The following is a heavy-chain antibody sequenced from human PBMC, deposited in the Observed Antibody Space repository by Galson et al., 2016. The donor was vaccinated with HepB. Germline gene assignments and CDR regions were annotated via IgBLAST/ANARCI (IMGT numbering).Heavy chain of an antibody. D-gene: IGHD3-22*01. CDR2: VSGSGEHT. Sequence: SLRLSCAASAYTFSYYAMTWVRQAPGKGLEWVSTVSGSGEHTFYADSVRGRFTISRDNSKGTVLLQMHSLRADDTAVYYCASADYYDNRGYLDSWGQGTRVTVSS. V-gene: IGHV3-23*01. CDR1: AYTFSYYA. J-gene: IGHJ4*02. CDR3: ASADYYDNRGYLDS.